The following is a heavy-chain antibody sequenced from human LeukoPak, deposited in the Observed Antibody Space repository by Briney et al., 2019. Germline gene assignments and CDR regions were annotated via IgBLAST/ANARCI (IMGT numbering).Heavy chain of an antibody. CDR2: ISSSSSYI. D-gene: IGHD3-10*01. Sequence: PGGSLGLSCAASGFTFSSYSMNWVRQAPGKGLEWVSSISSSSSYIYYADSVKGRFTISRDNAKNSLYLQMNSLRAEDTAVYYCARDSDYYGSGSYGYWGQGTLVSVSS. CDR1: GFTFSSYS. CDR3: ARDSDYYGSGSYGY. J-gene: IGHJ4*02. V-gene: IGHV3-21*01.